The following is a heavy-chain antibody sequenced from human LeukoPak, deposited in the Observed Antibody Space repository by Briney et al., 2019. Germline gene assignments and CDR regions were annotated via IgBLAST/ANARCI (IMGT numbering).Heavy chain of an antibody. V-gene: IGHV4-39*01. Sequence: PSETLSLTCTVSGASISSGSYYWSWLRQPPGKGLEWIGSIYYSGSTYYNLSLKSRVTISVDTSKNQFSLKLSSVTAADTAVYYCARHSPVGIYYFDYWGQGTLVTVSS. CDR3: ARHSPVGIYYFDY. D-gene: IGHD1-26*01. CDR1: GASISSGSYY. J-gene: IGHJ4*02. CDR2: IYYSGST.